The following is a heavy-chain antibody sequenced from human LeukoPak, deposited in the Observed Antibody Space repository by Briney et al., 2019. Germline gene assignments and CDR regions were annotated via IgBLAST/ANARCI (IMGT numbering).Heavy chain of an antibody. CDR3: AKGVVSTSCYYFDY. D-gene: IGHD2-2*01. J-gene: IGHJ4*02. CDR2: ISGSGGST. Sequence: GGSLRLSCAASGFTFSSYAMSWVRQAPGKGLEWVSAISGSGGSTYYADSVKGRFTISRDNPKNTLYLQMNSLRAEDTAVYYCAKGVVSTSCYYFDYWGQGTLVTVSS. CDR1: GFTFSSYA. V-gene: IGHV3-23*01.